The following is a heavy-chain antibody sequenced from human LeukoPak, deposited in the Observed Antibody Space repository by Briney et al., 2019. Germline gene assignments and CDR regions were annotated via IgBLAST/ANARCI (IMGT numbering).Heavy chain of an antibody. D-gene: IGHD6-19*01. CDR3: ARGTPYSTGWYELCYFDY. CDR1: GFTVSSNY. Sequence: GGSLRLSCAASGFTVSSNYMSWVRQAPGKGLEWVSVIYSGGSTYYADSVKGRFTISRDNAKNSLYLQMNSLRAEDTAVYYCARGTPYSTGWYELCYFDYWGQGTLVTVSS. J-gene: IGHJ4*02. V-gene: IGHV3-53*01. CDR2: IYSGGST.